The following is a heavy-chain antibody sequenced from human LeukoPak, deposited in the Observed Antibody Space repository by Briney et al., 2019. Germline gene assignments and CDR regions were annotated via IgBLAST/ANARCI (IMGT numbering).Heavy chain of an antibody. J-gene: IGHJ3*02. CDR3: ARAPTTVTMSAFDI. V-gene: IGHV3-30*03. D-gene: IGHD4-17*01. CDR2: ISYDGSNK. Sequence: GRSLRLSCAASGFTFSSYGMHWVRQAPGKGLEWVAVISYDGSNKYYADSVKGRFTISRDNSKNTLYLQMNSLRAEDTAVYYCARAPTTVTMSAFDIWGQGTMVTVSS. CDR1: GFTFSSYG.